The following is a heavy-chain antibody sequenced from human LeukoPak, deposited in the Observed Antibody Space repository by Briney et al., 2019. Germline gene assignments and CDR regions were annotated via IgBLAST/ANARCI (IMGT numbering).Heavy chain of an antibody. CDR2: INPNSGGT. J-gene: IGHJ3*02. Sequence: ASVKVSCKASGYTFTGYYIHWVRQAPGQGLEWMGWINPNSGGTNSAQKFQGRVTMTRDTSISTAYMELSRLRSDDTAVYYCARAQVIAVAGRDAFDIWGQGTMVTVSS. V-gene: IGHV1-2*02. CDR3: ARAQVIAVAGRDAFDI. D-gene: IGHD6-19*01. CDR1: GYTFTGYY.